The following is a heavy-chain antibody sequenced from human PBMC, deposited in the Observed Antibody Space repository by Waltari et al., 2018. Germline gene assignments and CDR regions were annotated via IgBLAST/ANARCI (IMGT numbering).Heavy chain of an antibody. V-gene: IGHV4-4*09. D-gene: IGHD3-9*01. CDR3: ARTHLYDILTGYRWNYYYMDV. CDR2: IYTSGST. J-gene: IGHJ6*03. Sequence: QVQLQESGPGLVKPSETLSLTCTVSGGSISSYYWSWIRQPPGKGLEWIGYIYTSGSTNYNPSLTSRVTISVDTSKNQFSLKLSSVTASDTAVYYCARTHLYDILTGYRWNYYYMDVWGKGTTVTVSS. CDR1: GGSISSYY.